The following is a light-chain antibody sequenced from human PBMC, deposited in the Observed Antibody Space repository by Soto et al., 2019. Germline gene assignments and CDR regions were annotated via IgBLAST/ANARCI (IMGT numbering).Light chain of an antibody. V-gene: IGKV3-15*01. J-gene: IGKJ5*01. CDR1: QSVNSN. CDR3: QQYNNWPPTT. Sequence: EIVLTPSPGTLSLSPVERATLSCRASQSVNSNLAWYQQRPGQAPRLLIYVASTRAPGIPARFSGSGSGTEFTLTISSLQSEDFAVYYCQQYNNWPPTTFGQGTRLEIK. CDR2: VAS.